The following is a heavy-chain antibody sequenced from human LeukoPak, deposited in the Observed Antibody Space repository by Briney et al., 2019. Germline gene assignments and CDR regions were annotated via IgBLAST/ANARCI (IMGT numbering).Heavy chain of an antibody. J-gene: IGHJ3*02. V-gene: IGHV1-69*01. D-gene: IGHD3-9*01. CDR2: IIPIFGTA. CDR3: ASPPRYDILTGDEVHAFDI. Sequence: SVKVSCKASGGTFSSYAISWVRQAPGQGLEWMGGIIPIFGTANYAQKFQGRVTITADESTSTAYVELSSLRSEDTAVYYCASPPRYDILTGDEVHAFDIWGQGTMVTVSS. CDR1: GGTFSSYA.